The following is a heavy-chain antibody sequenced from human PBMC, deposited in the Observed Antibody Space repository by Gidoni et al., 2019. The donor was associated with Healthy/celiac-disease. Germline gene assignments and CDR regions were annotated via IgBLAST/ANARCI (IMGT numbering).Heavy chain of an antibody. CDR2: IIPIFGTA. CDR1: GGTFSSYA. V-gene: IGHV1-69*01. D-gene: IGHD1-26*01. CDR3: ARARPLGAVGLDAFDI. J-gene: IGHJ3*02. Sequence: QVQLVQSGAEVTKPGSSVKVSCKASGGTFSSYAISWVRQAPGQGLEWMGGIIPIFGTANYAQKFQGRVTITADESTSTAYMELSSLRSEDTAVYYCARARPLGAVGLDAFDIWGQGTMVTVSS.